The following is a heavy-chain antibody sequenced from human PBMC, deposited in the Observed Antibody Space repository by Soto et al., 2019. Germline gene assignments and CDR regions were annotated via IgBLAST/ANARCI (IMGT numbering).Heavy chain of an antibody. V-gene: IGHV4-39*01. CDR3: ARVLMVYAIRPSFDY. D-gene: IGHD2-8*01. Sequence: PSETLSLTCTVSGGSISSSSYYWGWIRQPPGKGLEWIGSIYYSGSTYYNPSLKSRVTISVDTSKNQFSLKLSSVTAADTAVYYCARVLMVYAIRPSFDYWGQGTLVTVSS. CDR2: IYYSGST. J-gene: IGHJ4*02. CDR1: GGSISSSSYY.